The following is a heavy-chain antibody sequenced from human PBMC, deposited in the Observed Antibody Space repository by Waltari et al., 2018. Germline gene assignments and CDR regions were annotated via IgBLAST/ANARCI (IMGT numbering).Heavy chain of an antibody. Sequence: EVQLVQSGAEVKKPGATVKISCKVSGYTFTDYYMHWVQQAPGKGLEWMGLVDPADGETIYAETFQGKVTITADTSTDTAYMELSSLRSEDTAVYYCATDPGVVVVAALGYWGQGTLVTVSS. CDR1: GYTFTDYY. D-gene: IGHD2-15*01. J-gene: IGHJ4*02. V-gene: IGHV1-69-2*01. CDR3: ATDPGVVVVAALGY. CDR2: VDPADGET.